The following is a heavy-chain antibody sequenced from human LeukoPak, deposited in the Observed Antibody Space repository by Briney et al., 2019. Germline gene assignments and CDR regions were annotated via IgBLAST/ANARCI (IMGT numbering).Heavy chain of an antibody. CDR1: GGSIISANW. J-gene: IGHJ4*02. CDR2: IYHTGST. Sequence: SGTLSLTCGVSGGSIISANWWSWVRQPPGKGLEWIAKIYHTGSTYYSPSLKSRVTISVDTSKNQFSLKLSSVTAADTAMYYCARRNNYFDYWGQGTLVTVSS. V-gene: IGHV4-4*02. CDR3: ARRNNYFDY.